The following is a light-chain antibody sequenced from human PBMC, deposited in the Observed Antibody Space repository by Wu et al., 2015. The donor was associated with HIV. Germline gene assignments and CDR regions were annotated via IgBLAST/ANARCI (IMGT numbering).Light chain of an antibody. CDR2: GAS. CDR3: LHYGTSPSYT. CDR1: QNIDSTY. V-gene: IGKV3-20*01. Sequence: EVVLTQSPGTLSLFPGERATLSCRASQNIDSTYIGWYQHRPGQAPRLLIYGASVRATDIPERFSGSGSGTDFTLNINRLEPEDSAVYYCLHYGTSPSYTFGPGTKVXIK. J-gene: IGKJ3*01.